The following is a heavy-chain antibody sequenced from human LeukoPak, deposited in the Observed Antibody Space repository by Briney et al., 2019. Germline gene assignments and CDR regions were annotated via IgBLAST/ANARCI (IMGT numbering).Heavy chain of an antibody. Sequence: ASVKVSCKASGYTFTGYYMYWVRQAPGQGLEWMGWINPNSGGTNYAQKFQGRVTMTRDTSISTAYMELSRLRSDDTAVYYCARSVDCSSTSCYAEVWGKGTTVTVSS. CDR2: INPNSGGT. CDR3: ARSVDCSSTSCYAEV. J-gene: IGHJ6*04. V-gene: IGHV1-2*02. CDR1: GYTFTGYY. D-gene: IGHD2-2*01.